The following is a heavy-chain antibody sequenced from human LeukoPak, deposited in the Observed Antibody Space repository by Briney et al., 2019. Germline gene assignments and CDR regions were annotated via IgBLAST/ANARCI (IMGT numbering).Heavy chain of an antibody. CDR1: GFTFSKYW. J-gene: IGHJ4*02. V-gene: IGHV3-74*01. Sequence: GGSLRLSCAASGFTFSKYWMLWVRQAPGKGLDSVSRINTDGTVTTYADSVKGRFTVSRDNADNKMFLQMNSVRDEDTAVYYCATKQWLAPPPDSWGQGTPVTVSS. CDR3: ATKQWLAPPPDS. D-gene: IGHD6-19*01. CDR2: INTDGTVT.